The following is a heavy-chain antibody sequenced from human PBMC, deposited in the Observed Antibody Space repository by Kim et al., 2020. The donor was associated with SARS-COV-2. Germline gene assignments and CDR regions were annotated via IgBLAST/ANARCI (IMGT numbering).Heavy chain of an antibody. CDR1: GFTFSNAW. CDR2: IKSKTDGGTT. J-gene: IGHJ4*02. Sequence: GGSLRLSCAASGFTFSNAWMSWVRQAPGKGLEWVGSIKSKTDGGTTDYAAPVKGRFTISRDDSKNTLYLQMNSLKTEDTAVYYCTTDELIVGGFDYWGQGTLVTVSS. D-gene: IGHD1-26*01. CDR3: TTDELIVGGFDY. V-gene: IGHV3-15*01.